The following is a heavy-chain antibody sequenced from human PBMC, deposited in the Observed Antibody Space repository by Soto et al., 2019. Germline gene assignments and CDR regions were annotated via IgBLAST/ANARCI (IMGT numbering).Heavy chain of an antibody. J-gene: IGHJ4*02. CDR1: GGSISDYY. CDR3: ARAYYYDSSGYYSGYYFDS. D-gene: IGHD3-22*01. V-gene: IGHV4-59*01. Sequence: PSETLSLTCTVSGGSISDYYWSWIRQPPGKGLEWIGNIYYSGTTNYKPSLTSRVTISADTSKKQFSLNLSSVTAADTAVYYCARAYYYDSSGYYSGYYFDSWGQGTLATVSP. CDR2: IYYSGTT.